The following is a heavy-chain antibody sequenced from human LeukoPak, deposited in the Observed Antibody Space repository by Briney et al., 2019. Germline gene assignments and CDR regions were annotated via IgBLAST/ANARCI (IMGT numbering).Heavy chain of an antibody. V-gene: IGHV3-74*01. CDR3: ARGQTNIRSGSFDY. CDR2: SNSDGSTT. Sequence: GGSLRLSCVASDFIFSNYWMYWVRQVPGKGLVWVSRSNSDGSTTNYADSVKGRFTISRDNAKNTLYLQMNSLRAEDTAVYYCARGQTNIRSGSFDYWGQGTLVTVSS. J-gene: IGHJ4*02. D-gene: IGHD1-26*01. CDR1: DFIFSNYW.